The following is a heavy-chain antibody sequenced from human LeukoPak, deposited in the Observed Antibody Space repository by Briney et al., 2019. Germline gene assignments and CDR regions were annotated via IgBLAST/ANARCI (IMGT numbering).Heavy chain of an antibody. CDR2: IRYDGGNK. Sequence: GGSLRLSCAASGLTFSSYGMHWVRQAPGKGLEWVAFIRYDGGNKYYPDSVKGRFTVSRDNSKNTLYLQMNSLTAEDTALYYCAKEGGGRTFDYWGQGTLVTVSS. CDR3: AKEGGGRTFDY. D-gene: IGHD4-23*01. J-gene: IGHJ4*02. CDR1: GLTFSSYG. V-gene: IGHV3-30*02.